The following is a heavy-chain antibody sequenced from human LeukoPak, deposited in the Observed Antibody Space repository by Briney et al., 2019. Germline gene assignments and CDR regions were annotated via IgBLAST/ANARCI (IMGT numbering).Heavy chain of an antibody. V-gene: IGHV3-9*01. Sequence: GRSLRLSCAASGFTFDDYAMHWVRQAPGKGLEWVSGISWNSGSIGYADSVKGRFTISRDNAKNSLYLQMNSLRAEDTALYYCAKGYDSNLTPQYFDYWGQGTLVTVSS. CDR3: AKGYDSNLTPQYFDY. D-gene: IGHD3-22*01. J-gene: IGHJ4*02. CDR2: ISWNSGSI. CDR1: GFTFDDYA.